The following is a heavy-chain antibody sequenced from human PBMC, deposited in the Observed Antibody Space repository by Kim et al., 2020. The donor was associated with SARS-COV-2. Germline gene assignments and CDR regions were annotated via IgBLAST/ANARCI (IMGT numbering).Heavy chain of an antibody. J-gene: IGHJ4*02. CDR3: AKWGPLVGASYFDY. V-gene: IGHV3-30*02. Sequence: YANSLQSRFNISSDNSTNTLYLQMNSLRAEDTAVYYCAKWGPLVGASYFDYWGQGTLVTVSS. D-gene: IGHD1-26*01.